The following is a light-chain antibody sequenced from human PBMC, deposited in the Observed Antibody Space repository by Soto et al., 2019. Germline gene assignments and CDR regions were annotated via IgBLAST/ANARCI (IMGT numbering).Light chain of an antibody. Sequence: QSALTQPASVSRSPGQSITISCTGTSSDVGGYNYVSWYQQHPGKAPKLMIYEVSNRPSGVSNRFSGSKSGNTASLTISGLRAEDEADYYCSSYTSSSTLVFGGGTKLTVL. CDR2: EVS. CDR3: SSYTSSSTLV. J-gene: IGLJ2*01. V-gene: IGLV2-14*01. CDR1: SSDVGGYNY.